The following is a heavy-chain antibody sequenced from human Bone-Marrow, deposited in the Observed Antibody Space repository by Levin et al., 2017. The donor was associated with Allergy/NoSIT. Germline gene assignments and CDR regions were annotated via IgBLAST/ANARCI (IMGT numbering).Heavy chain of an antibody. D-gene: IGHD1/OR15-1a*01. V-gene: IGHV6-1*01. CDR2: TYYKSQWRS. J-gene: IGHJ6*02. CDR3: ARDRRRTNWNNAKYQYYALDV. Sequence: SQTLSLTCAISGDRVSSNSAAWNWIRQSPSRGLEWLGRTYYKSQWRSDYATSVKSRIVIQPDTSKNQFSLHLSSVTPEDTAVYYCARDRRRTNWNNAKYQYYALDVWGQGTAVSVSS. CDR1: GDRVSSNSAA.